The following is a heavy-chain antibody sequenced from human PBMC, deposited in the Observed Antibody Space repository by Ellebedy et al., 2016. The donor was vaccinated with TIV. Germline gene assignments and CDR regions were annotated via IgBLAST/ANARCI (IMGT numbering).Heavy chain of an antibody. D-gene: IGHD3-10*01. CDR2: IKQDGSEK. CDR1: GFTFSSYW. J-gene: IGHJ6*02. Sequence: GESLKISXAASGFTFSSYWMTWVRQAPGKGLEWVANIKQDGSEKYYVDSVKGRFTISRDNAKNSLYLQMNSLRAEDTAVYYCARARMVRGVTYSAYHGMDVWGQGTTVTVSS. CDR3: ARARMVRGVTYSAYHGMDV. V-gene: IGHV3-7*01.